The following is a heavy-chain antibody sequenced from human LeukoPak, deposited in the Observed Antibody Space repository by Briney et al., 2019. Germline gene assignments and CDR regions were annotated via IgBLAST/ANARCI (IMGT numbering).Heavy chain of an antibody. CDR2: IYDSETT. J-gene: IGHJ4*02. V-gene: IGHV4-59*01. D-gene: IGHD5-24*01. CDR1: GVSISSYH. CDR3: ARKDGDG. Sequence: SETLSLTCTVSGVSISSYHWTWIRQPPGEGLEWIGHIYDSETTNYNPSLRGRVTISLDTSKNQVSLKLGSVTAADTAMYYCARKDGDGWGQGTLVTVSS.